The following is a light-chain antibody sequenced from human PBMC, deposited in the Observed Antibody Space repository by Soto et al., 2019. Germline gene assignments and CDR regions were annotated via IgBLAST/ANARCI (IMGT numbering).Light chain of an antibody. V-gene: IGKV1-39*01. J-gene: IGKJ2*01. CDR3: QQSYSTPYP. CDR2: AAS. CDR1: QSISSY. Sequence: DIQMTQSPSSLSASVGDRVTITCRSSQSISSYLNWYQQKPGKAPKLLIYAASSLQSGVPSRFSGSGSGTDFTLPISSLQPEDFATYYCQQSYSTPYPFGQGTKLEI.